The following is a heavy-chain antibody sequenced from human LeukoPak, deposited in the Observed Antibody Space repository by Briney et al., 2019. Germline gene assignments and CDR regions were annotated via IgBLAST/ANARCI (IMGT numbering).Heavy chain of an antibody. CDR1: GFIFSSYS. J-gene: IGHJ4*02. CDR2: ISSSSSTI. D-gene: IGHD3-22*01. CDR3: VRDFHRRIYDSSGFYPY. Sequence: PGGSLRLSCAVSGFIFSSYSMNWVRQAPGKGLGWVSYISSSSSTIYYADSVKGRFTISRDNAKNSLYLRMNNLRTEDTAVYYCVRDFHRRIYDSSGFYPYWGQGTLVTVSS. V-gene: IGHV3-48*04.